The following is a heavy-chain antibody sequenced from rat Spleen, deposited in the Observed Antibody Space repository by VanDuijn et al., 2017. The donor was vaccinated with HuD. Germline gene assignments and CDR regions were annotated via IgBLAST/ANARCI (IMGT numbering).Heavy chain of an antibody. CDR3: ARSDGVHYYLPFAD. CDR1: GYSITSSYR. J-gene: IGHJ3*01. V-gene: IGHV3-3*01. Sequence: VQLQESGPGLVKPSQSLSLTCSVTGYSITSSYRWNWIRKFPGNKLEWMGYINSAGSTNYNPSLKSRISITRDTSKNQFFLQVDSVTTDDTATYYCARSDGVHYYLPFADWGQGTLVTVSS. CDR2: INSAGST. D-gene: IGHD1-12*02.